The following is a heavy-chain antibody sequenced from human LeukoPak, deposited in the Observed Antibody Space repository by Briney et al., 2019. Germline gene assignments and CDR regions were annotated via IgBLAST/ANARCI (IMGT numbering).Heavy chain of an antibody. CDR1: GFTFSSYA. V-gene: IGHV3-66*01. D-gene: IGHD3-16*01. CDR3: ARGDFMITFGGGYYFDY. CDR2: IYSGGST. Sequence: GGSLRLSCAASGFTFSSYAMSWVRQAPGKGLEWVSVIYSGGSTYYADSVKGRFTISRDNSKDTLYLQMNSLRAEDTAVYYCARGDFMITFGGGYYFDYWGQGTLVTVSS. J-gene: IGHJ4*02.